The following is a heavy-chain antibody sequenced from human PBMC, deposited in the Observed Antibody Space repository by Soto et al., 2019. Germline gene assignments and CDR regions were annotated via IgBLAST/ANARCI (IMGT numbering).Heavy chain of an antibody. CDR2: MNPNSGNT. CDR3: ARARSGSFDY. Sequence: QVQLVQSGAEVKKPGASVKVSCKASGYTFTSYDINWVRQATGQGLEWMGCMNPNSGNTGYAQKCQARVTMTRNTSKSTAYMELSSLRAEDTAVYYCARARSGSFDYWGKGTLVTVSS. V-gene: IGHV1-8*01. D-gene: IGHD6-25*01. CDR1: GYTFTSYD. J-gene: IGHJ4*02.